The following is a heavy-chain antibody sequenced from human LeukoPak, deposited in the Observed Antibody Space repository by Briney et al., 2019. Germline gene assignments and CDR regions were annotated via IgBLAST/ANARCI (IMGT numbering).Heavy chain of an antibody. CDR1: GGSINNFY. D-gene: IGHD3-3*01. J-gene: IGHJ4*02. CDR2: IYTSGST. CDR3: ARDLARGRSGLDY. Sequence: PSETLSLTCTVSGGSINNFYWSWIRQPAGKGLEWIGRIYTSGSTNYNPSLKSRVTMSVDTSKNQFSLKLSSVTAADTAMYYCARDLARGRSGLDYWGQGTLVTVSS. V-gene: IGHV4-4*07.